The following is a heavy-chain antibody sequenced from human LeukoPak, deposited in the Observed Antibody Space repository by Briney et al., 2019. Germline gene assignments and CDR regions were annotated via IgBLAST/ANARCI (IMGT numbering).Heavy chain of an antibody. D-gene: IGHD3-3*01. CDR2: IYHSGST. V-gene: IGHV4-38-2*01. CDR3: ARWDSGEWFHDAFDI. J-gene: IGHJ3*02. CDR1: GHSISSGYY. Sequence: SETLFLTCAVSGHSISSGYYWGWIRQPPGKGLEWIGSIYHSGSTYYNPSLKSRITISVDTSKNQFSLKLSSVTAADTAVYYCARWDSGEWFHDAFDIWGQGTMVTVSS.